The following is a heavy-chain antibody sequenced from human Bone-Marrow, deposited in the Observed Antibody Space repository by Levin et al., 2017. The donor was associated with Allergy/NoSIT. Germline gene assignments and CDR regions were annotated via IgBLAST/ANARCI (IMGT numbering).Heavy chain of an antibody. CDR2: IKQDGSEK. Sequence: GESLKISCAASGFTFSSYWMSWVRQAPGKGLEWVANIKQDGSEKYYVDSVKGRFTISRDNAKNSLYLQMNSLRAEDTAVYYCARDWANSSGWYGVDYWGQGTLVTVSS. J-gene: IGHJ4*02. V-gene: IGHV3-7*03. CDR3: ARDWANSSGWYGVDY. D-gene: IGHD6-19*01. CDR1: GFTFSSYW.